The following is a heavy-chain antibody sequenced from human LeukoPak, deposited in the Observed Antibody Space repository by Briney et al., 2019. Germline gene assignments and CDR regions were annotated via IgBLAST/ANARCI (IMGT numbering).Heavy chain of an antibody. V-gene: IGHV4-59*08. Sequence: SETLSLTCTVSGGSISSYYWSWIRQPPGKGLEWIGYIYYGGSTNYNPSLKSRVTISVDTSKNQFSLKLSSVTAADTAVYYCARLRGTRSSFDPWGQGTLVTVSS. CDR3: ARLRGTRSSFDP. CDR2: IYYGGST. D-gene: IGHD3-10*01. J-gene: IGHJ5*02. CDR1: GGSISSYY.